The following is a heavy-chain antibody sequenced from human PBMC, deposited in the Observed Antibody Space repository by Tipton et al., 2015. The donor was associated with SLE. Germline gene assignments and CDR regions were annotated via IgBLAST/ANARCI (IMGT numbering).Heavy chain of an antibody. J-gene: IGHJ6*02. Sequence: SLRLSCAGSGFTFSDFYMNWIRQAPGKGLEWVAYISSSGDTKYYADSVKGRFSISRDNAKNSLFLQMNSLRPEDTAVYYCARGGGYSSYYYYGMDVWGQGTTVTVSS. CDR1: GFTFSDFY. D-gene: IGHD5-18*01. CDR3: ARGGGYSSYYYYGMDV. V-gene: IGHV3-11*04. CDR2: ISSSGDTK.